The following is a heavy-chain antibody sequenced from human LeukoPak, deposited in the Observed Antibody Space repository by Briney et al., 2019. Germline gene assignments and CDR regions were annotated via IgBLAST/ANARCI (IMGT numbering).Heavy chain of an antibody. V-gene: IGHV1-46*01. D-gene: IGHD4-17*01. CDR1: GYTFTSYY. J-gene: IGHJ4*02. CDR3: ARVGVSTTFDY. CDR2: INPSGGST. Sequence: ASVKVSCKASGYTFTSYYLHWVRQAPGQGLEWMGIINPSGGSTSYAQKLQGRVTMTTDTSTSTAYMELRSLRSDDTAVYYCARVGVSTTFDYWGQGTLVTVSS.